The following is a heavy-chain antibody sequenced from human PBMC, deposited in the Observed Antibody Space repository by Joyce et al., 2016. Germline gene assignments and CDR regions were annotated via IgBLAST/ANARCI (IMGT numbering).Heavy chain of an antibody. Sequence: QVQLVESGGGVVQPGRSLRLSCAASGITLSNYGVHWVRQAPGKGLEWVAVIQYDGIYKYYAASVKGRFTISRDNSKNTVFLEMNSLRAEDTAVYYCAKILTATYSSGWFLDYWGQGTLVTVSS. V-gene: IGHV3-30*18. CDR1: GITLSNYG. J-gene: IGHJ4*02. D-gene: IGHD6-25*01. CDR3: AKILTATYSSGWFLDY. CDR2: IQYDGIYK.